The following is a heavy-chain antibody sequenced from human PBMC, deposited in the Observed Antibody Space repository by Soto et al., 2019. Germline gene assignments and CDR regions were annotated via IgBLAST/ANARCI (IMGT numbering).Heavy chain of an antibody. CDR1: GGCICRGGYY. Sequence: ASETLSLECTVSGGCICRGGYYWSWIRQHPGKGLEWIGYIYYSGSTYYNQSLKSRVTISVDTSKNQFSLKLSSVTAADTAVYYCARASGWQQLVLVNLYFDYWGQGTLVTVSS. J-gene: IGHJ4*02. V-gene: IGHV4-31*03. D-gene: IGHD6-13*01. CDR2: IYYSGST. CDR3: ARASGWQQLVLVNLYFDY.